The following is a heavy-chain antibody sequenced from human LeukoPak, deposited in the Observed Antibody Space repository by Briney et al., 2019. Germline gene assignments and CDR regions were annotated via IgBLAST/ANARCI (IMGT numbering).Heavy chain of an antibody. J-gene: IGHJ4*02. Sequence: ASVKVSCKASGYTFTSYGISWVRQAPGQGLEWMGIINPSGGSTSYARKFQGRVTMTRDTSTSTVYMELNSLRSEDTAVYYCARESGIAVAGTCFDYWGQGTLVTVSS. CDR1: GYTFTSYG. V-gene: IGHV1-46*01. CDR3: ARESGIAVAGTCFDY. D-gene: IGHD6-19*01. CDR2: INPSGGST.